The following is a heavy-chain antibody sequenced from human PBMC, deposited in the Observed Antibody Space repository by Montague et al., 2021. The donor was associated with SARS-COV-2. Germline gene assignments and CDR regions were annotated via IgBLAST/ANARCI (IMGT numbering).Heavy chain of an antibody. Sequence: SLRLSCAASGFIFNTNWMSWVRQAPGKGLEWVANINQDGSEEYYGDSARGRFTISRDTAANLVSLQMNSLGAEDTAVYYFARALGHKSSDPWGQGTLVTVSS. CDR1: GFIFNTNW. J-gene: IGHJ5*02. V-gene: IGHV3-7*03. CDR2: INQDGSEE. CDR3: ARALGHKSSDP. D-gene: IGHD3-16*01.